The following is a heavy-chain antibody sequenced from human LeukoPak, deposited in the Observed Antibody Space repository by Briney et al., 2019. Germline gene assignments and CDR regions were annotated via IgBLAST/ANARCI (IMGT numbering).Heavy chain of an antibody. CDR2: IDPTSGAT. D-gene: IGHD4-17*01. V-gene: IGHV1-2*02. CDR1: GYSFTVYY. CDR3: AKVRPYHGDALDY. Sequence: AASVKVSCKASGYSFTVYYIHWVRQAPGQGLDWMGWIDPTSGATNYAQKFQGRVTITRDTSITTAYMELSRLRSDDTAVYYCAKVRPYHGDALDYWGQGTLVSVSS. J-gene: IGHJ4*02.